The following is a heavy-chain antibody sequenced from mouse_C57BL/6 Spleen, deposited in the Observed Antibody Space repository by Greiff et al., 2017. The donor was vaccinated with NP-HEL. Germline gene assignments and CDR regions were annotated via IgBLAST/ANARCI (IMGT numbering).Heavy chain of an antibody. D-gene: IGHD3-3*01. Sequence: VQLQQSGAELVRPGTSVKVSCKASGYAFTNYLIEWVKQRPGQGLEWIGVINPGSGGTNYNEKFKGKATLTADKSSSTAYMQLSSLTSEDSAVYFCATGQGSVWFAYWGQGTLVSVSA. CDR2: INPGSGGT. J-gene: IGHJ3*01. CDR1: GYAFTNYL. CDR3: ATGQGSVWFAY. V-gene: IGHV1-54*01.